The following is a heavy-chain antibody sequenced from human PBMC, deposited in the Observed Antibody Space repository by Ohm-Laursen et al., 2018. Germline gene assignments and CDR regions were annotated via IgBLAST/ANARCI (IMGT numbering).Heavy chain of an antibody. CDR1: GASISNYY. CDR3: ARGTRDELDY. D-gene: IGHD3-10*01. J-gene: IGHJ4*02. CDR2: IYYSGSA. V-gene: IGHV4-59*01. Sequence: TLSLTCSVSGASISNYYWSWIRQPPGKGLEWIGYIYYSGSANYNPSLKSRVTISVDMSKNQFSLKLSSVTAADTAVYYCARGTRDELDYWGQGTLVTVSS.